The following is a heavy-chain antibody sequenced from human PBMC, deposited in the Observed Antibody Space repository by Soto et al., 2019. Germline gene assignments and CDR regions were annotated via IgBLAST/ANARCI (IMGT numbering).Heavy chain of an antibody. Sequence: QVQLVEAGGGVVQPGRSLRLSCAASGFTFSSYGMHWVRQAPGKGLEGVAVISYDGSNKYYADSVKGRFTISRDNSKNTLYLQMNSLRAEDTAVYYCAKDRRIAVACKGAFHYLGKGTLITVSS. CDR3: AKDRRIAVACKGAFHY. V-gene: IGHV3-30*18. D-gene: IGHD6-19*01. J-gene: IGHJ4*02. CDR1: GFTFSSYG. CDR2: ISYDGSNK.